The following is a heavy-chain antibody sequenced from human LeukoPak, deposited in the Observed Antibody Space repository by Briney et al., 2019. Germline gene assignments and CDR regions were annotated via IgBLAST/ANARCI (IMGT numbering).Heavy chain of an antibody. CDR1: GYPFSDYY. V-gene: IGHV1-2*02. CDR3: ARLSAL. Sequence: ASVKVSCKTSGYPFSDYYIHRIRQASGQGLESMGWINPKNGDTKYAQRSQGRLTITMDTSIDTVYMELRSLRYGDTAVYYCARLSALWGQGTLVTVSS. CDR2: INPKNGDT. J-gene: IGHJ4*02.